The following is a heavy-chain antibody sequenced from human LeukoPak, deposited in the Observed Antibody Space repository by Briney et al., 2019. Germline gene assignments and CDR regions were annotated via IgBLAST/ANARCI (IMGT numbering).Heavy chain of an antibody. V-gene: IGHV3-15*01. J-gene: IGHJ4*02. Sequence: GGSLRLSCATSGITFNNAWMSWVRQAPGKGLEWVGRIKSKADGGTIDYAAPVKGRFTILRDDSRVMLYLQLNSLKIEDTAVYYCTTVRGIGVRPVFDSWGQGTLVTVSS. CDR1: GITFNNAW. CDR2: IKSKADGGTI. D-gene: IGHD6-6*01. CDR3: TTVRGIGVRPVFDS.